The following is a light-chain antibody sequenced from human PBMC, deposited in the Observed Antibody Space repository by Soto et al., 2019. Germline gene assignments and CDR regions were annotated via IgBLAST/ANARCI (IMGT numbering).Light chain of an antibody. Sequence: LSASVGDSDTITCLASQSISSWLAWYQQKPGKAPKLLIYAASSLQSGVPSRFSGSGSGTDFTLTISSLQPEDFATYYCQQSYSTPHTFGQGTKADI. CDR2: AAS. J-gene: IGKJ1*01. V-gene: IGKV1-39*01. CDR1: QSISSW. CDR3: QQSYSTPHT.